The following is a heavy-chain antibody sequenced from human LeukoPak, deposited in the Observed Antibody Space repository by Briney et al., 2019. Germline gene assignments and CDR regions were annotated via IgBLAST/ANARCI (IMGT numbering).Heavy chain of an antibody. CDR1: GGSISSGGYY. D-gene: IGHD2-2*02. V-gene: IGHV4-31*03. Sequence: SETLSLTCTVSGGSISSGGYYWSWIRQHPGKGLEWFGYIYYSGSTYYNPSLKSRVTISVDTSKNQFSLKLSSVTAADTAVSYCARTLGYCSSTSCYIWYFDLWGRGTLVTVSS. J-gene: IGHJ2*01. CDR2: IYYSGST. CDR3: ARTLGYCSSTSCYIWYFDL.